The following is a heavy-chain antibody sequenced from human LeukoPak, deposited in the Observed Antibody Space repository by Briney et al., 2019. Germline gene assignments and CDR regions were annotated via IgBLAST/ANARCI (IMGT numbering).Heavy chain of an antibody. J-gene: IGHJ4*02. CDR3: ARERKSSTSMDY. CDR1: GVTFSSYW. D-gene: IGHD2-2*01. Sequence: GGSLRLSCAPSGVTFSSYWMHWVRQALGKGLVWVSRINTDGSTITYADSVKGRFTISRDNAKNTLYLQMNSLRAEDTAVYFCARERKSSTSMDYWGQGTLVTVSS. CDR2: INTDGSTI. V-gene: IGHV3-74*01.